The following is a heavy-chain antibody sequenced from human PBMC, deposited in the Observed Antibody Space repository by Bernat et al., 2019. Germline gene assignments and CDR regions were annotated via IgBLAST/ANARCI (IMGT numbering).Heavy chain of an antibody. CDR2: IYSDGST. Sequence: EVQLVESGGGLIQPGGSLRLSCAASGFTVSSTYMSWVRQAPGKGLEWVSVIYSDGSTYYGDSVKGRFTISRDNSKNTLYLQMNSLRAEDTAVYYCARGPSYSGYFDYWGQGTLVTVSS. D-gene: IGHD5-12*01. CDR1: GFTVSSTY. J-gene: IGHJ4*02. V-gene: IGHV3-66*03. CDR3: ARGPSYSGYFDY.